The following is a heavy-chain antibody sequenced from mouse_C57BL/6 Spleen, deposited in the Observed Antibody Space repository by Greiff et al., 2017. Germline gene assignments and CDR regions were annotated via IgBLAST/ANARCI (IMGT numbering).Heavy chain of an antibody. Sequence: QVQLKESGPGLVQPSQSLSITCTVSGFSLTSYGVHWVRQSPGKGLEWLGVIWSGGSTAYNAAFIARLSISKDNSKTQVFFKMNSLQADETAIYYCARKNYDYDAGDYYAMDYWGQGTSVTVSS. J-gene: IGHJ4*01. V-gene: IGHV2-2*01. CDR3: ARKNYDYDAGDYYAMDY. CDR2: IWSGGST. CDR1: GFSLTSYG. D-gene: IGHD2-4*01.